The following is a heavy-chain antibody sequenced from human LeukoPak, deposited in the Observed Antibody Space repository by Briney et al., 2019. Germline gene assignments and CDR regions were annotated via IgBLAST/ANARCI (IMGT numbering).Heavy chain of an antibody. CDR3: ASGATYYDYVWGSFPALDY. CDR1: GYTFTSYD. V-gene: IGHV1-2*02. Sequence: ASVKVSCKASGYTFTSYDINWVRQATGQGLEWMGWINPNSGGTNYAQKFQGRVTMTRDTSISTAYMELSRLRSDDTAVYYCASGATYYDYVWGSFPALDYWGQGTLVTVSS. J-gene: IGHJ4*02. CDR2: INPNSGGT. D-gene: IGHD3-16*01.